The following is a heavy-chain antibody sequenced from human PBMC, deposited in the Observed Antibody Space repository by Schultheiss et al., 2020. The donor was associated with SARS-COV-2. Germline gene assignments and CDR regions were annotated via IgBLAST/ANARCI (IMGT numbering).Heavy chain of an antibody. CDR1: GFTVSSNY. V-gene: IGHV4-59*04. D-gene: IGHD2-2*01. Sequence: GSLRLSCAASGFTVSSNYMSWVRQAPGKGLEWIGSIYYSGSTYYNPSLKSRVTMSLDASKKQFSLKLRSVTAADKAVYYCTRGGGYCGRTSCHRLHHWGQGTLVTVSS. CDR2: IYYSGST. CDR3: TRGGGYCGRTSCHRLHH. J-gene: IGHJ1*01.